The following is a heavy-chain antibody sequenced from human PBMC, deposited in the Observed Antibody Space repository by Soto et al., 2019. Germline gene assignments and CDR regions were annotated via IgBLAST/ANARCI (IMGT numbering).Heavy chain of an antibody. CDR1: GGSFNSYW. CDR3: ARDIGSYAYGEGY. D-gene: IGHD3-10*01. J-gene: IGHJ4*02. Sequence: SETLSLTCAVYGGSFNSYWWSWIRQPAGKGLEWIGRVYSSGTTDYNPSLNSRATLSVETSKNQFSLKLSSVTAADTAVYYCARDIGSYAYGEGYWGQGIQVTVSS. CDR2: VYSSGTT. V-gene: IGHV4-4*07.